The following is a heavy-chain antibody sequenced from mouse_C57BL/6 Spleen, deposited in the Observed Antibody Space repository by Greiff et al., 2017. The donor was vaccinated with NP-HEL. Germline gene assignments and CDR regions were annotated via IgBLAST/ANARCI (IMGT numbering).Heavy chain of an antibody. CDR2: IDPSDSYT. D-gene: IGHD1-1*01. V-gene: IGHV1-50*01. Sequence: VQLQQPGAELVKPGASVKLSCKASGYTFTSYWMQWVKQRPGQGLEWIGEIDPSDSYTNYNQKFKGKATLTVDTSSSTAYMQLSSLTSEDSAVYYCARSGGGYYGGAWFAYWGQGTLVTVSA. CDR1: GYTFTSYW. J-gene: IGHJ3*01. CDR3: ARSGGGYYGGAWFAY.